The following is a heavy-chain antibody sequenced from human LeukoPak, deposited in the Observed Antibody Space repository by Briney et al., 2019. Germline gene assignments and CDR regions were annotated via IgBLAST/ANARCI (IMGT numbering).Heavy chain of an antibody. V-gene: IGHV1-69*13. D-gene: IGHD1-7*01. CDR1: GGTFSSYA. CDR3: ARKLGLRDYYYGMDV. J-gene: IGHJ6*02. Sequence: SVKVSCKASGGTFSSYAISWVRQAPGQGLEWMGGIIPIFGTANYAQKFQGRVTITADESTSTAYMELSSLRSEDTAVYYCARKLGLRDYYYGMDVWGQGTTVTVSS. CDR2: IIPIFGTA.